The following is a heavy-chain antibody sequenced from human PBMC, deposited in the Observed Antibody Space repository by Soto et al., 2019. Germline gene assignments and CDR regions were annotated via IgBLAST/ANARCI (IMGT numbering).Heavy chain of an antibody. CDR3: ARQAKIGDRSQFYFDS. Sequence: LRLSCAASGFTFSFYAMHWVRQAPGKGLEWVAVISYNGRNKHYVDSVKGRFTISRDNSQDTLYLQMDSLRPDDTAVYYCARQAKIGDRSQFYFDSWGQGTLVTVSS. CDR1: GFTFSFYA. CDR2: ISYNGRNK. V-gene: IGHV3-30*04. J-gene: IGHJ4*02. D-gene: IGHD3-16*01.